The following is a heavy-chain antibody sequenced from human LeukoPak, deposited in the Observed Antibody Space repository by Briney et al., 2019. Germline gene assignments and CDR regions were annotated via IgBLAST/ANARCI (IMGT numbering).Heavy chain of an antibody. CDR3: ARHAKIIGFDP. J-gene: IGHJ5*02. CDR1: GYTFTSYD. CDR2: MNPNSGNT. V-gene: IGHV1-8*01. Sequence: ASVKVPCKPSGYTFTSYDINWVRQATGQGLEWMGWMNPNSGNTGYAQKFQGRVTMTRNTSISTAYMELSSLRSEDTAVYYCARHAKIIGFDPWGQGTLVTVSS.